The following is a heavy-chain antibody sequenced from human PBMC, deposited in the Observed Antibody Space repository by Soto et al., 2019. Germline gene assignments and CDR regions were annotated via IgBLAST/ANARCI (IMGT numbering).Heavy chain of an antibody. Sequence: PVWSLRLSCSASLFTFSSYAMSWVRQAPGKGLEWVSAISGSGGSTHYADSVKGRFTISRDNSKNTLYLQMNSLRAEDTAVYYCAKGGPNPYYFDYWGQGTLVTVSS. CDR2: ISGSGGST. CDR3: AKGGPNPYYFDY. J-gene: IGHJ4*02. V-gene: IGHV3-23*01. CDR1: LFTFSSYA.